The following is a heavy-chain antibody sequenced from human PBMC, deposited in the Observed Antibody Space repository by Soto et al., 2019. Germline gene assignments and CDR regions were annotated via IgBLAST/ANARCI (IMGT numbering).Heavy chain of an antibody. V-gene: IGHV1-69*01. CDR3: ARGREIVVVPAATYNWFDP. CDR2: IIPIFGTA. J-gene: IGHJ5*02. D-gene: IGHD2-2*01. Sequence: QVQLAQSGAEVKKPGSSVKVSCKASGGTFSSYAISWVRQAPGQGLEWMGGIIPIFGTANYAQKFQGRVTITADESTSTAYMELSSLRSEDTAVYYCARGREIVVVPAATYNWFDPWGQGTLVTVSS. CDR1: GGTFSSYA.